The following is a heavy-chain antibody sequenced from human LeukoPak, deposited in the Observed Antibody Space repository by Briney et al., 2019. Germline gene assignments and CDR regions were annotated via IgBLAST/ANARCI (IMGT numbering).Heavy chain of an antibody. J-gene: IGHJ4*02. CDR1: GYTFTSYA. Sequence: ASVKVSCKASGYTFTSYAMHWVRQAPGQRLEWMGWINAGNGNTKYSQKFQGRVTITRDTSASTAYMELSSLRSEDTAVYYCVRDPSLLWFGESSPYFDYWGQGTLVTVSS. CDR3: VRDPSLLWFGESSPYFDY. D-gene: IGHD3-10*01. CDR2: INAGNGNT. V-gene: IGHV1-3*01.